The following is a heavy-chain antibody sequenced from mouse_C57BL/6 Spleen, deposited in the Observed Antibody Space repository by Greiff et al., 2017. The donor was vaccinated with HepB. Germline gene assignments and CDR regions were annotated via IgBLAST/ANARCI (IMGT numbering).Heavy chain of an antibody. CDR3: AISYYGSNYYAMDY. CDR1: GFSLTSYA. Sequence: VKLQESGPGLVAPSQSLSITCTVSGFSLTSYAISWVRQPPGKGLEWLGVIWTGGGTNYNSALKSRLSISKDNSKSQVFLKMNSLQTDDTARYYCAISYYGSNYYAMDYWGQGTSVTVSS. D-gene: IGHD1-1*01. V-gene: IGHV2-9-1*01. CDR2: IWTGGGT. J-gene: IGHJ4*01.